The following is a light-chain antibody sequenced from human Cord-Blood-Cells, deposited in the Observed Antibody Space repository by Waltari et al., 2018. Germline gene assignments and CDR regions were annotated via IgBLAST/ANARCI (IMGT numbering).Light chain of an antibody. CDR2: GAS. Sequence: EIVMTQSPATLSVSPGERATLSCRASQSVSSNLAWYQQKPGQAPRLLIYGASTRATVIPARFSGSGSGTEFTLTISSLQSEEFAVYYCQQYNNWPPLTFGQGTKVEIK. J-gene: IGKJ1*01. V-gene: IGKV3-15*01. CDR3: QQYNNWPPLT. CDR1: QSVSSN.